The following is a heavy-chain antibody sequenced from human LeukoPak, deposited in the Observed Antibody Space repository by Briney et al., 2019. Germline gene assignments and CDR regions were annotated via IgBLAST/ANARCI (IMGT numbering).Heavy chain of an antibody. CDR2: IYYSGST. V-gene: IGHV4-59*01. J-gene: IGHJ4*02. Sequence: SETLSLTCTVSGGSISSYYWSWIRQPPGKGLEWIGYIYYSGSTNYNPSLKSRVTISVDTSKNQFSLKLSSVTAADTAVYYCARVDLANWGYYFDYWGQGTLVTVSS. CDR1: GGSISSYY. CDR3: ARVDLANWGYYFDY. D-gene: IGHD7-27*01.